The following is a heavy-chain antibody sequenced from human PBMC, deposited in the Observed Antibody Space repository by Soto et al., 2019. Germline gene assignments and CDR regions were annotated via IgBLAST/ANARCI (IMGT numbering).Heavy chain of an antibody. J-gene: IGHJ6*02. CDR1: GYSFTSYW. D-gene: IGHD6-13*01. V-gene: IGHV5-51*01. CDR2: IYPGDSDT. CDR3: ARASSSWYGYYYGMDV. Sequence: PGESLKISCKGSGYSFTSYWIGWVRQMPGKGLEWMGIIYPGDSDTRYNPSFQGQVTISADKSISTAYLQWSSLKASDTAMYYCARASSSWYGYYYGMDVWGQGTTVTVSS.